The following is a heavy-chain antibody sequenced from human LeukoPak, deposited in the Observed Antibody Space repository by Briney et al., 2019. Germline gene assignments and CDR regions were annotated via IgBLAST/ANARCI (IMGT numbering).Heavy chain of an antibody. CDR1: GFTFSSYG. V-gene: IGHV3-30*02. Sequence: GGSLRLSCAASGFTFSSYGMHWVRQAPGKGLEWVAFIRYDGSNKYYADSVKGRFAISRDNSKNTLYLQMNSLRAEDTAVYYCAKDRGNYVWGSYRTGYFDYWGQGTLVTVSS. CDR2: IRYDGSNK. J-gene: IGHJ4*02. D-gene: IGHD3-16*02. CDR3: AKDRGNYVWGSYRTGYFDY.